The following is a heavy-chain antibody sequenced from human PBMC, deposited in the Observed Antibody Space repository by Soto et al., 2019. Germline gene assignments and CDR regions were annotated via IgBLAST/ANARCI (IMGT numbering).Heavy chain of an antibody. J-gene: IGHJ4*02. D-gene: IGHD3-22*01. CDR3: ARHEAYYDSSGYPFDY. CDR1: GGSISSSSYY. CDR2: IYYSGST. V-gene: IGHV4-39*01. Sequence: SETLSLTCTVSGGSISSSSYYWGWIRQPPGKGLEWIGSIYYSGSTYYNPSLKSRVTISVDTSKNQFSLKLSSVTAADTAVYYRARHEAYYDSSGYPFDYWGQGTLVTVSS.